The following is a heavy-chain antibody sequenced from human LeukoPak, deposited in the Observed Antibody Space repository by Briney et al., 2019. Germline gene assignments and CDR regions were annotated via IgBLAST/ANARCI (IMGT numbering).Heavy chain of an antibody. CDR1: GGSISSSNW. Sequence: PSGTLSLTCAVSGGSISSSNWWSWVRQPPGKGLEWIGEIYHSGSTNYNPSLKSRVTISVDKSKNQFSLKLSSVTAADTAVYYCARERYYGSRSPYNWFDPWGRGTQVTVSS. J-gene: IGHJ5*02. CDR3: ARERYYGSRSPYNWFDP. CDR2: IYHSGST. V-gene: IGHV4-4*02. D-gene: IGHD3-10*01.